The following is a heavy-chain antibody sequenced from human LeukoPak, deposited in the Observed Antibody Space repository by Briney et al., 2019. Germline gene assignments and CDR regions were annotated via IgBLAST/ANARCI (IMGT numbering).Heavy chain of an antibody. CDR1: GGSIRSSNW. CDR3: ARVDLYSSSWRASNWFDP. CDR2: IYHSGGTT. V-gene: IGHV4-4*02. D-gene: IGHD6-13*01. Sequence: SETLSLTCAVSGGSIRSSNWWSWVRQPPGKGLEWIGEIYHSGGTTNYNPSLKSRVIISVDTSKNQFTLQLSSVTAADTAVYYCARVDLYSSSWRASNWFDPWGQGTLVTVSS. J-gene: IGHJ5*02.